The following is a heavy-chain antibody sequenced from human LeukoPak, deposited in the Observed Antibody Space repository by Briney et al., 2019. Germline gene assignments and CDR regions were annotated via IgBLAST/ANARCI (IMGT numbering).Heavy chain of an antibody. V-gene: IGHV4-39*07. Sequence: SETLSLTCTVSGGSISSSSYYWGWIRQPPGKGLEWIGSIYYSGSTYYNPSLKSRVTISVDTSKNQFSLKLSSVTAADTAVYYCARSRRDADTQLYFDYWGQGTLVTVSS. CDR1: GGSISSSSYY. D-gene: IGHD5-18*01. J-gene: IGHJ4*02. CDR3: ARSRRDADTQLYFDY. CDR2: IYYSGST.